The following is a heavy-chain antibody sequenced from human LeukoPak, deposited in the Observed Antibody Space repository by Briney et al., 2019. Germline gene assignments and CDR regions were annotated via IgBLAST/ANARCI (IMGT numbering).Heavy chain of an antibody. CDR1: GFSFSDYD. CDR3: AELGITMIGGV. D-gene: IGHD3-10*02. V-gene: IGHV3-30*02. CDR2: IRYDGTNT. Sequence: TGGSLRLSCAASGFSFSDYDMHWVRQAPGKGLEWVTFIRYDGTNTYADSVKGRFTISRDNAKNSLYLQMNSLRAEDTAVYYCAELGITMIGGVWGKGTTVTISS. J-gene: IGHJ6*04.